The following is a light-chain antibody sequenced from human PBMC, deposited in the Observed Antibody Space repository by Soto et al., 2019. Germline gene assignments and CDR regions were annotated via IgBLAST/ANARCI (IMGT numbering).Light chain of an antibody. CDR3: QQRSNWPPRIT. CDR1: QSVSSY. V-gene: IGKV3-11*01. Sequence: EIVLTQSPATLSLSPGERATLSCRASQSVSSYLAWYQQKPGQAPRLLIYDASNRATGIPARFSGSGSGTEFTLTISSLEPEDVAVYYCQQRSNWPPRITFGQGTRLEIK. CDR2: DAS. J-gene: IGKJ5*01.